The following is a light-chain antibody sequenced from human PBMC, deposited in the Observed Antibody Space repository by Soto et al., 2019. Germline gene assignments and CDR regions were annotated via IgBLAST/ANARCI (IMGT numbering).Light chain of an antibody. Sequence: EIVLTQSPGTLSLSPGERATLSCRASQSVSSSYLAWYQQKPGQAPRLLIYGASSRATGIPDRFSGSGSGTDFTLTISRLGPEDFAVYYCQQYGSSLITFGQGTRLE. CDR3: QQYGSSLIT. CDR2: GAS. J-gene: IGKJ5*01. V-gene: IGKV3-20*01. CDR1: QSVSSSY.